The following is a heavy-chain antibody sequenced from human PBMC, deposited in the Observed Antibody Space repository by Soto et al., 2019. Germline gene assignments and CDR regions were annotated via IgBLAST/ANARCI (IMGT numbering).Heavy chain of an antibody. CDR2: MHYSGST. Sequence: SSETLSLTCTVSGGSISSSNYYWGWIRQPPGKGLEWIGTMHYSGSTNYNPSLKSRVTISVDTSKNQFSLKLSSVTAADTAVYYCARRTPLYASESSRFDPWGQGALVTGSS. CDR3: ARRTPLYASESSRFDP. D-gene: IGHD3-10*01. V-gene: IGHV4-39*01. CDR1: GGSISSSNYY. J-gene: IGHJ5*02.